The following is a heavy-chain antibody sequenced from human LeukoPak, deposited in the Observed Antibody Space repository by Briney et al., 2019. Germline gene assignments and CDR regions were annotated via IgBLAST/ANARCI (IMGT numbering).Heavy chain of an antibody. D-gene: IGHD5-24*01. Sequence: PSETLSLTCTVSGGSISSYYWNWVRQAPGKGLEWVSSISSSSSYIYYADSVKGRFTISRDNAKNSLYLQMNSLRAEDTAVYYCARAATQLDYWGQGTLVTVSS. V-gene: IGHV3-21*01. CDR1: GGSISSYY. CDR3: ARAATQLDY. J-gene: IGHJ4*02. CDR2: ISSSSSYI.